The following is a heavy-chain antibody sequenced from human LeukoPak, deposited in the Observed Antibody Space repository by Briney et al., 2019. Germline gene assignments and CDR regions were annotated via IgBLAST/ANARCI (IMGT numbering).Heavy chain of an antibody. D-gene: IGHD2-21*01. CDR3: ARAGDIVVGDFDY. J-gene: IGHJ4*02. CDR2: IYTSGST. CDR1: GGSISSSSYY. Sequence: SETLSLTCTVSGGSISSSSYYWGWIRQPPGEGLEWIGRIYTSGSTNYNPSLKSRVTISVDTSKNQFSLKLSSVTAADTAVYYCARAGDIVVGDFDYWGQGTLVTVSS. V-gene: IGHV4-39*07.